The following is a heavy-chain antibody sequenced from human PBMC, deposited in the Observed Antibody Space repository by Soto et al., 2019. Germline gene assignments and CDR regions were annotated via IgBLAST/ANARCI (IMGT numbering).Heavy chain of an antibody. D-gene: IGHD2-8*01. J-gene: IGHJ4*02. Sequence: GSLRLSCATSGFTFSTYAMHWVRQAPGKGLEYVSAISSNGRSTYYANSVKGRFTISRDNSKNTLYLQMDSLRAEDMAVYYCARDRCTNGVCYAPSDYWGQGPLVTVSS. CDR1: GFTFSTYA. V-gene: IGHV3-64*01. CDR3: ARDRCTNGVCYAPSDY. CDR2: ISSNGRST.